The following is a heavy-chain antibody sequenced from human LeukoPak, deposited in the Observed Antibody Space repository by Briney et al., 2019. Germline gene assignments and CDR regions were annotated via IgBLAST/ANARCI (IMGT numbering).Heavy chain of an antibody. V-gene: IGHV3-30*02. Sequence: GGSLRLSCAASGFTFSSYGMHWVRQAPGKGLEWVAFIRDDGSNKYYADSVKGRFTISRDNSRNTRYLQMNSLRAEDTAVYYCAKGRGWYFDYWGQGTLVTVSS. CDR1: GFTFSSYG. D-gene: IGHD6-19*01. CDR3: AKGRGWYFDY. J-gene: IGHJ4*02. CDR2: IRDDGSNK.